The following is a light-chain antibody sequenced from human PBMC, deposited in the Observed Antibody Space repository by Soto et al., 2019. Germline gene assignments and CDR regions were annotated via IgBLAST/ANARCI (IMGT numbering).Light chain of an antibody. Sequence: EIVLTQSPGTLSLSPGERATLSCRASQSVSSNYLAWYQQKPGQAHRLLIYGASSRATGIPDRFSGSGSGTDFTLTSSRLEPEDFAVYYCQQYGSSPQTFGQGTRLDIK. CDR2: GAS. V-gene: IGKV3-20*01. J-gene: IGKJ5*01. CDR3: QQYGSSPQT. CDR1: QSVSSNY.